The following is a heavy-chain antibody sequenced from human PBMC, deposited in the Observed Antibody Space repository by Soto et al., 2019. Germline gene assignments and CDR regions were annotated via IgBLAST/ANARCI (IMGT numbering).Heavy chain of an antibody. J-gene: IGHJ1*01. Sequence: SEKVSRKISGPTIPKASINWVRQAPGEGGEWMGGFDPEGGEASYAQKWHGRVTLTEDTVTDTAYMELSGLTSDDPALYYCATPTPFLVVTITNRYILFWCQG. CDR1: GPTIPKAS. V-gene: IGHV1-24*01. CDR3: ATPTPFLVVTITNRYILF. D-gene: IGHD3-9*01. CDR2: FDPEGGEA.